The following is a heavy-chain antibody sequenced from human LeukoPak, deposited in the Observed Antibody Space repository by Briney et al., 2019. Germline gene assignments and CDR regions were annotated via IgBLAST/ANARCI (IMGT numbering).Heavy chain of an antibody. Sequence: SETLSLTCTISGGSISSSSYYWGWIRQPPGKGLEWIGSIYYSGSTYYNPSLKIRVTISVDTSKNQFSLKLSSVTAADTAVYYCARRSNYYDSGNYFDYWGQGTLVTVSS. CDR3: ARRSNYYDSGNYFDY. V-gene: IGHV4-39*01. D-gene: IGHD3-22*01. CDR1: GGSISSSSYY. CDR2: IYYSGST. J-gene: IGHJ4*02.